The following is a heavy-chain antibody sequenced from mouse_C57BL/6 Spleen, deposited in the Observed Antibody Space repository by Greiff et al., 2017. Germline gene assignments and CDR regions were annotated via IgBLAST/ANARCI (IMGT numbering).Heavy chain of an antibody. CDR3: AMDSSGYGDSFAY. CDR2: IHPSDSDT. CDR1: GYTFTSYW. J-gene: IGHJ3*01. D-gene: IGHD3-2*02. Sequence: VQLQQPGAELVKPGASVKVSCKASGYTFTSYWMHWVKQRPGQGLEWIGRIHPSDSDTNYNQKFKGKATLTVDKSSSTAYMQLSSLTSEASAVYYCAMDSSGYGDSFAYWGPGTLFTVSA. V-gene: IGHV1-74*01.